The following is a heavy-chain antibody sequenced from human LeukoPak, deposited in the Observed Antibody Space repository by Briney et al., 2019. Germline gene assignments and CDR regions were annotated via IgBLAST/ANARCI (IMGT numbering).Heavy chain of an antibody. J-gene: IGHJ4*02. V-gene: IGHV3-23*01. D-gene: IGHD6-13*01. CDR2: SGSGGST. CDR3: ARSSAAAAIDY. Sequence: SGSGGSTYYADSVKGRFTISRDNSKNTLYLQMNSLRAEDTAVYYCARSSAAAAIDYWGQGTLVTVSS.